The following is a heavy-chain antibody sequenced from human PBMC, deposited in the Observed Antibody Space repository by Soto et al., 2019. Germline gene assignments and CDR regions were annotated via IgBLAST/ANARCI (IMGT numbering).Heavy chain of an antibody. D-gene: IGHD1-1*01. CDR1: GVSISGGGFS. CDR3: ARLQLGEGFDY. CDR2: ILHTGGT. J-gene: IGHJ4*02. Sequence: TLSLTCSVSGVSISGGGFSWSWIRQPPGKGLEWIGYILHTGGTQYNPSLKSRVSMSVDKSKNQFSLHLTSVTAADTAVYYCARLQLGEGFDYWGQGALVTVYS. V-gene: IGHV4-30-2*01.